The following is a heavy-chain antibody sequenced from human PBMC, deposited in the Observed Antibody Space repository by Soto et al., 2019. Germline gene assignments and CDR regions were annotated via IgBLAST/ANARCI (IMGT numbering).Heavy chain of an antibody. J-gene: IGHJ3*02. V-gene: IGHV4-31*03. D-gene: IGHD4-17*01. Sequence: SATLSLTCTVSGGSISSGGYYWSWIRQHPGKGMEWIGYIYYSGSTYYNPSLKSRVTISVDTSKNQFSLMLSSVTAADTAVYYCARDLRYGDYRDAFDIWGQGTMVTVSS. CDR1: GGSISSGGYY. CDR3: ARDLRYGDYRDAFDI. CDR2: IYYSGST.